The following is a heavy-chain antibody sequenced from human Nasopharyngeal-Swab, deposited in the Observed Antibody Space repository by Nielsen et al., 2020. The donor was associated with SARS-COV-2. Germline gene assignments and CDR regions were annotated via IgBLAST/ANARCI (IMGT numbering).Heavy chain of an antibody. Sequence: VRQAPGKGLEWVAVISYDGSNKYYADSVKGRFTISRDNSKNTLYLQMNSLRAEDTAVYYCANSDFWSGYYKPHYYYCGMDVWGQGTTVTVSS. CDR3: ANSDFWSGYYKPHYYYCGMDV. D-gene: IGHD3-3*01. V-gene: IGHV3-30*18. J-gene: IGHJ6*02. CDR2: ISYDGSNK.